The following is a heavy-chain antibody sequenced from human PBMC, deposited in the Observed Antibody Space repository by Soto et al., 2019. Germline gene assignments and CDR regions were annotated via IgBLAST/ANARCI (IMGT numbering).Heavy chain of an antibody. CDR2: LDQGGGEK. D-gene: IGHD3-10*01. CDR1: EFSFNDYW. CDR3: ARGGNSFDP. V-gene: IGHV3-7*05. J-gene: IGHJ5*02. Sequence: EVQLVESGGGLVQPGGSLRLSCAASEFSFNDYWMAWVRQAPGKGLEWVANLDQGGGEKHYGDSVKGRFTISRDNAKNSLSLQMNSLRAEDTAVYYCARGGNSFDPWGQGTLVTVSS.